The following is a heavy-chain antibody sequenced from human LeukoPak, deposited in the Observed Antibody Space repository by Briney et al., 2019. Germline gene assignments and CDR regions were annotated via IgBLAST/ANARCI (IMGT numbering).Heavy chain of an antibody. Sequence: ASVKVSCKASGYTFTTYYLHWVRRAPGQGLEWMGIFNPSDGRATYTQKFQGRVTMTRDTSTSTVYMDLSSLRSDDTAVYYCARQAVTTGWYFDYWGQGTLVAVSS. J-gene: IGHJ4*02. CDR1: GYTFTTYY. V-gene: IGHV1-46*01. CDR3: ARQAVTTGWYFDY. D-gene: IGHD4-17*01. CDR2: FNPSDGRA.